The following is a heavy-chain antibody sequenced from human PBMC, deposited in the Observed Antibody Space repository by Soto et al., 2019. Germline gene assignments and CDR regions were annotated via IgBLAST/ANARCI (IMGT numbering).Heavy chain of an antibody. CDR3: ARGDYENYFDY. D-gene: IGHD4-17*01. V-gene: IGHV4-39*01. CDR1: GGSISSSSYY. Sequence: QLQLQESGPGLVKPSETLSLTCTVSGGSISSSSYYWGWIRQPPGKGLEWIGSIYYSGSTYYNPSLKSRVTISVDTSKNQFSLKLSSVTAADTAVYYCARGDYENYFDYWGQGTLVTVSS. J-gene: IGHJ4*02. CDR2: IYYSGST.